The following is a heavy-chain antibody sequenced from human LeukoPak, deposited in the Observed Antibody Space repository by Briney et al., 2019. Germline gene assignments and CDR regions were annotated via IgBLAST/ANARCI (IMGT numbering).Heavy chain of an antibody. CDR3: ARVQADTAMAY. Sequence: SETLSLTCAVYGGSFSGYYWSWIRQPPGKGLEWIGEINHSGSTNYNPSLKSRVTISVDTSNNQFSLKLSSVTAADTAVYYCARVQADTAMAYWGQGTLVTVSS. CDR1: GGSFSGYY. CDR2: INHSGST. J-gene: IGHJ4*02. V-gene: IGHV4-34*01. D-gene: IGHD5-18*01.